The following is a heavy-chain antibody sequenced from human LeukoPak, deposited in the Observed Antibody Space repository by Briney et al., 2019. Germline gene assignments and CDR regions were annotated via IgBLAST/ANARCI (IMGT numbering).Heavy chain of an antibody. J-gene: IGHJ4*02. V-gene: IGHV3-74*01. Sequence: PGGSLRLSCVGSGFIYSNYWMHWVRQAPGKGPVWVSRINPDGTITDYADSVKGRFTISRDNARNLLYLQMNGLRADDTGVYYCVKGADGDYDFEASFYFESWGQGTLVTVSS. CDR3: VKGADGDYDFEASFYFES. CDR2: INPDGTIT. D-gene: IGHD4-17*01. CDR1: GFIYSNYW.